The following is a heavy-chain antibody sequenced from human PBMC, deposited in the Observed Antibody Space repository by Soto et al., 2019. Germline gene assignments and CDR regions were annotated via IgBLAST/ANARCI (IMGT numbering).Heavy chain of an antibody. CDR3: ARDMLGYCSGGSCPTEKYYYGMDV. CDR1: GGSISSGGYY. J-gene: IGHJ6*02. V-gene: IGHV4-31*03. Sequence: SETLSLTCTVSGGSISSGGYYWSWIRQHPGKGPEWIGYIYYSGSTYYNPSLKSRVTISVDTSKNQFSLKLSSVTAADTAVYYCARDMLGYCSGGSCPTEKYYYGMDVWGQGTTVTVSS. CDR2: IYYSGST. D-gene: IGHD2-15*01.